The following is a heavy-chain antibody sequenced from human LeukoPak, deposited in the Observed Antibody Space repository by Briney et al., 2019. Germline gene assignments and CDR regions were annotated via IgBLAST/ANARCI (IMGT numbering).Heavy chain of an antibody. CDR1: GYTFTSYG. D-gene: IGHD3-22*01. CDR2: ISAYNGNT. V-gene: IGHV1-18*01. Sequence: ASVKVSCTASGYTFTSYGISWVRQAPGQGLEWMGWISAYNGNTNYAQKLQGRVTMTTDTSTSTAYMALRSLRSDDTAVYYCAIAMIVVVITPTYPGGQGTLVTVPS. J-gene: IGHJ1*01. CDR3: AIAMIVVVITPTYP.